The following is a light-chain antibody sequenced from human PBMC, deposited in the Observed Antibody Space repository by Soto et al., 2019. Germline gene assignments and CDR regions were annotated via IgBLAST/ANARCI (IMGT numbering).Light chain of an antibody. V-gene: IGKV3-15*01. Sequence: EIIMTQSPATLSVSPGERATLSCRASQTVRNNYLAWYQQKPGQAPRLLIYGASTRATGIPARFSGSGSGTEFTLTISSLQSEDFAVYYCQQYGDSPWTFGQGTKVDIK. J-gene: IGKJ1*01. CDR2: GAS. CDR1: QTVRNN. CDR3: QQYGDSPWT.